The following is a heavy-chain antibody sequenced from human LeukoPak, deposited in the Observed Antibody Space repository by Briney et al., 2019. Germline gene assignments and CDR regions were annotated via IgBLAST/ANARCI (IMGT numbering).Heavy chain of an antibody. D-gene: IGHD3-10*01. CDR1: GFTFSSYW. Sequence: GGSLRLSCAASGFTFSSYWMHWVRQAPGKGLVWVSRIKYDASSTSYADSVKGRFTISRDNAKNTLYLQMNSLRAEDTAVYYCARDAVNYGYWYYYGMDVWGQGTTVTVSS. CDR2: IKYDASST. CDR3: ARDAVNYGYWYYYGMDV. J-gene: IGHJ6*02. V-gene: IGHV3-74*01.